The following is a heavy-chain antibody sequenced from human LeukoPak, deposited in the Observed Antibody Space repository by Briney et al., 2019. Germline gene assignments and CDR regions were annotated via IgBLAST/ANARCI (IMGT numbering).Heavy chain of an antibody. CDR3: ARASRLYSSGWYGDNWFDP. J-gene: IGHJ5*02. CDR2: MNPNSGDT. CDR1: GYTFTSYD. D-gene: IGHD6-19*01. Sequence: GASVKVSCKASGYTFTSYDINWVRQAPGQGLEWMGWMNPNSGDTGYPQKFQGRVTMTRDTSITTAYMELSSLRSEDTAVYYCARASRLYSSGWYGDNWFDPWGQGTLVTVSS. V-gene: IGHV1-8*01.